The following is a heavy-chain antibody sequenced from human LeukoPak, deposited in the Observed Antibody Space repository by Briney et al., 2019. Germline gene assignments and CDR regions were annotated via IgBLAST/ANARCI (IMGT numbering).Heavy chain of an antibody. CDR3: ARESSITMVRGVMGWFDP. J-gene: IGHJ5*02. CDR2: IYTSGST. V-gene: IGHV4-61*02. Sequence: SETLSLTCTVSGGSISSGSYYWSWIRQPAGKGLEWIGRIYTSGSTNYNPSLKSRVTISVDTSKNQFSLKLCSVTAADTAVYYCARESSITMVRGVMGWFDPWGQGTLVTVSS. D-gene: IGHD3-10*01. CDR1: GGSISSGSYY.